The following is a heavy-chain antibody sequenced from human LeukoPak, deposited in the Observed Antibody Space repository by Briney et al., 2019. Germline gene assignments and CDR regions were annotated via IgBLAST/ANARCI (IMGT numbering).Heavy chain of an antibody. CDR3: AKGSRWQQLAYFDY. D-gene: IGHD6-13*01. Sequence: GGSLRLSCAASGFTFRSYGMHWVRQAPGKGLGWVALISYDGSNKYCADSVKGRFTISRDNSKNTLYLQTNSLRAEDTAVYYCAKGSRWQQLAYFDYWGQGTLVTVSS. CDR1: GFTFRSYG. V-gene: IGHV3-30*18. J-gene: IGHJ4*02. CDR2: ISYDGSNK.